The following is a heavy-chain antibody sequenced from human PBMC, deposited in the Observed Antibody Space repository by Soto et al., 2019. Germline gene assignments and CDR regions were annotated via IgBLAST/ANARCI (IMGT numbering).Heavy chain of an antibody. CDR2: IWYDGSNK. J-gene: IGHJ6*02. CDR3: ARDPKKQYSTNGVCSYYGMDV. Sequence: QPXGGLRRSGAASGFTFSSYGMHWVRQAPGKGLEWVGVIWYDGSNKYYADSVKGRFTISRDNSKNTLYLQMNSLRAEDTAVYYCARDPKKQYSTNGVCSYYGMDVWGQGTKVTVSS. V-gene: IGHV3-33*01. CDR1: GFTFSSYG. D-gene: IGHD2-8*01.